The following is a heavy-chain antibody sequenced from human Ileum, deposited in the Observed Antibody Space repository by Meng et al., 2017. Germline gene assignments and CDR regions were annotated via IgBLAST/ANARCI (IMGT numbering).Heavy chain of an antibody. Sequence: EVTLLESGGCRVQPGGSLTLSCVGSEFTFNNFAMTWVRQTPGKGLEWVASLSASGRTPEYADSVKGRFTVSRDNSKNALFLHMTNLRVADTALYSCAKGISVIPTAFDHWGQGTLVTVSS. J-gene: IGHJ4*02. CDR3: AKGISVIPTAFDH. D-gene: IGHD2/OR15-2a*01. V-gene: IGHV3-23*01. CDR1: EFTFNNFA. CDR2: LSASGRTP.